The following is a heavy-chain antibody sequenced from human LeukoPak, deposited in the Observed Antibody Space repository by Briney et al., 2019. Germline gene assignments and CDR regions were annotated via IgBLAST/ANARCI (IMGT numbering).Heavy chain of an antibody. D-gene: IGHD6-13*01. J-gene: IGHJ6*02. Sequence: GGSLRLSCAASGFSFSSYGMHWVRQAPGKGLEWVADISYDGRNKYYADSVKGRFTTSRDNSKNTLYLQMNSLRAEDTAVYYCAKDHGSSSWYSYGMDVWGQGTTVTVSS. V-gene: IGHV3-30*18. CDR2: ISYDGRNK. CDR3: AKDHGSSSWYSYGMDV. CDR1: GFSFSSYG.